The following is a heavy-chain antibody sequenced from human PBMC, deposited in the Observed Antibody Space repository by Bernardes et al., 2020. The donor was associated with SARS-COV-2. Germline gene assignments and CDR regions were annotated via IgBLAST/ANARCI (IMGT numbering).Heavy chain of an antibody. CDR2: ISTSGGGT. V-gene: IGHV3-23*01. CDR1: GFTFRSHV. CDR3: AKERHTSSSSITPYYFDY. D-gene: IGHD6-6*01. Sequence: SLILSCAASGFTFRSHVMNWVRQAPGQGLEWVSVISTSGGGTYYADSVKGRFTISRDNSKNTLYLQMNSLRAEDTAVYYCAKERHTSSSSITPYYFDYWGQGTLVTVSS. J-gene: IGHJ4*02.